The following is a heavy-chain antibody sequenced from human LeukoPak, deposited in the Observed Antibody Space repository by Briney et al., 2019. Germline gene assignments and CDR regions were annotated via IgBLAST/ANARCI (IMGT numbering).Heavy chain of an antibody. CDR1: GFTFSSYA. CDR3: ARSGGGGQFYFDF. D-gene: IGHD3-16*01. CDR2: ISGSGGST. J-gene: IGHJ4*02. Sequence: GGSLRLSCAASGFTFSSYAMSWVRQAPGKGLEWVSAISGSGGSTYYADSVKGRFTISRDNSKNTLYLQMKNLRADDMAVYFCARSGGGGQFYFDFWGQGTLVTVSS. V-gene: IGHV3-23*01.